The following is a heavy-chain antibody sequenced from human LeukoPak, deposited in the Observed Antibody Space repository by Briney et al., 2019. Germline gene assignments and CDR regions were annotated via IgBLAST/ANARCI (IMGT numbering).Heavy chain of an antibody. CDR1: GGSFSGYY. CDR3: ARRYDYVWGSYRHGTFTQIDY. CDR2: INHSGST. D-gene: IGHD3-16*02. V-gene: IGHV4-34*01. J-gene: IGHJ4*02. Sequence: SETLSLTCAVYGGSFSGYYWSWIRQPPGKGLEWIGEINHSGSTNYNPSLKSRVTISVDTSKNQFSLKLSSVTAADTAVYYCARRYDYVWGSYRHGTFTQIDYWGQGTLVTVSS.